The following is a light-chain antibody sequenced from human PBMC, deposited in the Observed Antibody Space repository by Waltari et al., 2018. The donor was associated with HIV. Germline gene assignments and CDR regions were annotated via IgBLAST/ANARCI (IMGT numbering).Light chain of an antibody. J-gene: IGLJ2*01. V-gene: IGLV2-14*01. CDR3: SSYSTGATLVL. Sequence: QSALTQPASVSGSPGQSITISCTGSSSDMGFSDFVSWYQCRPGEAPSLIIFEVHARPSDTSDRFSGSKSGNTASLTISAIQTEDEADYYCSSYSTGATLVLLGGGTKLTVL. CDR1: SSDMGFSDF. CDR2: EVH.